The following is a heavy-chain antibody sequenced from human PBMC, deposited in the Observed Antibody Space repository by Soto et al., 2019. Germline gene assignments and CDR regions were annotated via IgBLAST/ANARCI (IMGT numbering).Heavy chain of an antibody. CDR1: GFTFSTYA. CDR2: VSAGGGST. J-gene: IGHJ4*02. Sequence: EVQLLESGGGLVQPGGSLRLSCAVSGFTFSTYAMSWVRQAPGKGLEWVSAVSAGGGSTYYADSVKGRFTISRDNSRNTLYLQMNSLRADDTAVYYCARISGGPIRWGQGTLVTVSS. V-gene: IGHV3-23*01. CDR3: ARISGGPIR.